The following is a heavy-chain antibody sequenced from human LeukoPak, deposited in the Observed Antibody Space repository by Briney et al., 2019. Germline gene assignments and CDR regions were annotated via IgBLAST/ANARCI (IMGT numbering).Heavy chain of an antibody. V-gene: IGHV3-23*01. CDR3: AKRVPAAGVTFDY. Sequence: RSGGSLRLSCAASGFTFSSYAMSWVRQAPGKGLEWVSGISGSGGSTYYADSVKGRFTISRDNSKNTLYLQMNSLRAEDTAVYYRAKRVPAAGVTFDYWGQGTLVTVSS. CDR1: GFTFSSYA. J-gene: IGHJ4*02. D-gene: IGHD2-2*01. CDR2: ISGSGGST.